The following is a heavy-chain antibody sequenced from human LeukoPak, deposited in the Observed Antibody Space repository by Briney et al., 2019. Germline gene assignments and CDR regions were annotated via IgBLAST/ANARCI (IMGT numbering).Heavy chain of an antibody. Sequence: GGSLRLSCAASGFTFSAYEMNWVRQAPGKGLEWVSYISGRGTGKGTIYYADSVKGRFTISRDNSKNTLSLQMNSLRAEDTAVYYCATVQNYGDYVRGAPLDYWGQGTLVTVSS. V-gene: IGHV3-48*03. J-gene: IGHJ4*02. CDR1: GFTFSAYE. CDR2: ISGRGTGKGTI. CDR3: ATVQNYGDYVRGAPLDY. D-gene: IGHD4-17*01.